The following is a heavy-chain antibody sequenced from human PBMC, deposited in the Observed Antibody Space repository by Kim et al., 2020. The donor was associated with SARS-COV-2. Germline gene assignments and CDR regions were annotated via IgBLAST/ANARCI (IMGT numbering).Heavy chain of an antibody. CDR3: ARDFGFCSGAACPTPPRFDS. D-gene: IGHD2-15*01. CDR1: GFTFNTYS. CDR2: ISSSSNTI. V-gene: IGHV3-48*02. Sequence: GGSLRLSCAASGFTFNTYSMVWVRQAPGQGLEWVSYISSSSNTIYYTDSVKGRFIISRDNAKNSLYLQMNSLRDEDTALYYCARDFGFCSGAACPTPPRFDSWGQGTLVTVSS. J-gene: IGHJ4*02.